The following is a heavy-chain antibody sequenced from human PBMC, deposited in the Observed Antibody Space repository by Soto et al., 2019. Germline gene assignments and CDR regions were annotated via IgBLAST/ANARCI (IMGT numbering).Heavy chain of an antibody. J-gene: IGHJ4*02. CDR1: GFTFSSYG. CDR2: ITGSGGST. V-gene: IGHV3-23*01. CDR3: AKDRTIFGGI. Sequence: GGSLRLSCAASGFTFSSYGMTWVRQAPGKGLEWVSAITGSGGSTYYADSVKGRFTIFRDNSKNTLFLQMNSLRAEDTAVYYCAKDRTIFGGIWGQGTLVTVSS. D-gene: IGHD3-3*01.